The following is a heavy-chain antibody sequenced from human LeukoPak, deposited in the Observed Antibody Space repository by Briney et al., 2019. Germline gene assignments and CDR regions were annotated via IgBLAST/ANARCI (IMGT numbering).Heavy chain of an antibody. J-gene: IGHJ4*02. CDR2: INPNSGGT. V-gene: IGHV1-2*04. D-gene: IGHD1-1*01. CDR3: ARGGTALDYFDY. CDR1: GYTFTGYY. Sequence: ASVKVSCKASGYTFTGYYMHWVRQAPGQGLEWMGWINPNSGGTNYAQKCQGWVTMTRDTSISTAYMELSRLRSDDTAVYYCARGGTALDYFDYWGQGTLVTVSS.